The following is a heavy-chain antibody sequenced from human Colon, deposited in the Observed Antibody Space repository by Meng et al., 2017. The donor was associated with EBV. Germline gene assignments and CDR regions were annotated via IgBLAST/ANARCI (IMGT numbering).Heavy chain of an antibody. J-gene: IGHJ5*02. CDR2: IGHSGFT. D-gene: IGHD6-19*01. CDR3: VRSSAWVRTGFDP. Sequence: QVRLQVSGPGLVKPSQTLSLTCPVSGGSINSGDYYWSWIRQPPGKGLEWIGSIGHSGFTYYTPSLKSRVAVSLDTSKSQFSLMLTSVTAADTAVYYCVRSSAWVRTGFDPWGQGTLGTVSS. CDR1: GGSINSGDYY. V-gene: IGHV4-39*01.